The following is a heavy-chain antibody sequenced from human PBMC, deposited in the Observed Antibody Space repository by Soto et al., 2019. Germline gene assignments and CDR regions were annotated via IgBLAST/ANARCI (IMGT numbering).Heavy chain of an antibody. CDR2: ISAYNGNT. CDR1: GYTFTSYG. D-gene: IGHD3-22*01. V-gene: IGHV1-18*04. Sequence: GASVKVSCKASGYTFTSYGISWVRQAPEQGLEWMGWISAYNGNTNYPQKFQGRVTMTTDISTSTAYMELRSLRSDDTAVYYCARQKYYYDTSGYFMPDYWGQGTQVTVSS. CDR3: ARQKYYYDTSGYFMPDY. J-gene: IGHJ4*02.